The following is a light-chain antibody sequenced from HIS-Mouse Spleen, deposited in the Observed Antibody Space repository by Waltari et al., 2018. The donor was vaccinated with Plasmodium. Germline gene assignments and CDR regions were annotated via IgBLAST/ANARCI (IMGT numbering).Light chain of an antibody. CDR1: ALPKQF. Sequence: SYELTQPPSVPVSPGQTARNTSSGAALPKQFAYWYQQKPGQAPVLVIYKDSERPAGIPERFSGSSSGTTVTLTISGVQAEDEADYYCQSADSSGTYVFGTGTKVTVL. J-gene: IGLJ1*01. CDR2: KDS. CDR3: QSADSSGTYV. V-gene: IGLV3-25*03.